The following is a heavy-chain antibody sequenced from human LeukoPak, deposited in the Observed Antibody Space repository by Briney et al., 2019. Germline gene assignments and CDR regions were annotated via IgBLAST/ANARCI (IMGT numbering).Heavy chain of an antibody. J-gene: IGHJ4*02. CDR2: ISYDGSNK. CDR3: ARVGGPYDSSGVPIDY. CDR1: GFTFSSYA. D-gene: IGHD3-22*01. V-gene: IGHV3-30-3*01. Sequence: GGSLRLSCAASGFTFSSYAMHWVRQAPGKGLEWVAVISYDGSNKYYADSVRGRFTISRDNSKNTLYLQMNSLRAEDTAVYYCARVGGPYDSSGVPIDYWGQGTLVTVSS.